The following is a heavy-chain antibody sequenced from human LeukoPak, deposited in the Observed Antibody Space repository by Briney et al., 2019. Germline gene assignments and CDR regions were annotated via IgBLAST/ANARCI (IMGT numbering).Heavy chain of an antibody. CDR1: GLTFSSYA. CDR3: ALLAYCSGGICYSTDFLGYVQH. Sequence: GGSLRLSCAASGLTFSSYAIGWVRQAPGKGLEWVSAISGSGGSTYYADSVKGRFTISRDNSKNTLYLQMNSLRAEDTAVYYCALLAYCSGGICYSTDFLGYVQHWGQGTLVTVSS. CDR2: ISGSGGST. J-gene: IGHJ1*01. D-gene: IGHD2-15*01. V-gene: IGHV3-23*01.